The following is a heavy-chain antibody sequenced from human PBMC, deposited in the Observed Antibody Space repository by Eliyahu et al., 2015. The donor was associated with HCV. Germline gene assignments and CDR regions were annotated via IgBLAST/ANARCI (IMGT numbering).Heavy chain of an antibody. Sequence: QMQLVQSGAEVKKTGSSVXVSCKASGXXFXYRXLHWVRXAPGQALEWMGWITPFNGNTNYAQKFQDRVTITRDRSMSTAYMELSSLRSEDTAMYYCARSSCSGGSCYSGAFDIWGQGTMVTVSS. D-gene: IGHD2-15*01. J-gene: IGHJ3*02. CDR3: ARSSCSGGSCYSGAFDI. CDR2: ITPFNGNT. CDR1: GXXFXYRX. V-gene: IGHV1-45*02.